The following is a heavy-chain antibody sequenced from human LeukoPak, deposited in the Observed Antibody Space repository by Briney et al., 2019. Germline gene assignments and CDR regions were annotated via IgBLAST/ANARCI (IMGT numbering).Heavy chain of an antibody. CDR1: GFTFSDYY. J-gene: IGHJ4*02. V-gene: IGHV3-11*04. CDR2: ISSSGSTI. CDR3: ATVAGDCSGGRCYLLRFDY. D-gene: IGHD2-15*01. Sequence: GSLRLSCAASGFTFSDYYMSWIRQAPGKGLEWVSYISSSGSTIYYADSVKGRFTISRDNAKNSLYLQMNSLRGDDTAVYYCATVAGDCSGGRCYLLRFDYWGQGTLVTVSS.